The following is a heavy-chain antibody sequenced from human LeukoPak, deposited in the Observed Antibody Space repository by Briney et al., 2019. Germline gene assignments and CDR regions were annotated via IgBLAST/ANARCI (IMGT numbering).Heavy chain of an antibody. Sequence: GGSLRLSCAASGFTFSSYAMHWVRQAPGKGLEWVAVISYDGSNKYYADSVKGRFTISRDNSKNTLYLQMNSLRAEDTAVYYCARDRAYYDILTGYYKGPSTDYYMDVWGKGTTVTVSS. CDR2: ISYDGSNK. D-gene: IGHD3-9*01. CDR1: GFTFSSYA. J-gene: IGHJ6*03. V-gene: IGHV3-30*04. CDR3: ARDRAYYDILTGYYKGPSTDYYMDV.